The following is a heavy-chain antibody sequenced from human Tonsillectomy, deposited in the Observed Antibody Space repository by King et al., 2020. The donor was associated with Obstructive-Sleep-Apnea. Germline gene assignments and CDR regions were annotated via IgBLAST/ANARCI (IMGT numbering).Heavy chain of an antibody. J-gene: IGHJ4*02. CDR2: FEPEDGET. CDR1: GYTLTGLS. Sequence: QLVQSGAEVKKPGASVKVSCKVSGYTLTGLSMHWVRQAPGKGLEGLGGFEPEDGETIYAQKFQGRVTLTEDTSTDTAYMELSSRRSEDTAVNYCATGALRVAVPSLDYGGQGTLVTVSS. CDR3: ATGALRVAVPSLDY. V-gene: IGHV1-24*01. D-gene: IGHD1-26*01.